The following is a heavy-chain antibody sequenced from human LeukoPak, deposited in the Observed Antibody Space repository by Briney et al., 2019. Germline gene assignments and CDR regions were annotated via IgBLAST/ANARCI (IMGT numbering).Heavy chain of an antibody. V-gene: IGHV4-39*01. CDR2: IYYSGST. D-gene: IGHD3-10*01. CDR1: GGSVSSGSYY. Sequence: SETLSLTCTVSGGSVSSGSYYWGWIRQPPGKGLEWIGNIYYSGSTYYNPSLKSRVTISVDTSKNQFSLKLSSVTAADTAIYYCARRGLLVRANFDYWGQGTLVTDSS. J-gene: IGHJ4*02. CDR3: ARRGLLVRANFDY.